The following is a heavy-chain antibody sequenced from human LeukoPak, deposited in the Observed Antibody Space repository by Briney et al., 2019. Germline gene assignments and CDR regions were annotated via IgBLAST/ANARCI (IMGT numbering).Heavy chain of an antibody. V-gene: IGHV3-23*01. J-gene: IGHJ4*02. CDR2: ISGSGVST. CDR1: GFTFNSYA. Sequence: GGSLRLSCAASGFTFNSYAMNWVRQAPGKGLEWVSGISGSGVSTSYADSVKGRFTISRDSSKDTLYLQMSGLRADDTAVYYCARDQHSSSWYVVDYWGQGTLVTVSS. CDR3: ARDQHSSSWYVVDY. D-gene: IGHD6-13*01.